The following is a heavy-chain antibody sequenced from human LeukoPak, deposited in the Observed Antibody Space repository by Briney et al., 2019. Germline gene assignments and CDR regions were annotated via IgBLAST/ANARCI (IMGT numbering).Heavy chain of an antibody. Sequence: GGSLRLSCAASGFTFSGSGMHWVRQASGKGLEWVGHIRKKANSDATAYAASGKGRFTISRDDSKNTAYLQMNSLKTEDTAVYYCARGAYDYVWGSYRYTGERGENFDYWGQGTLVTVSS. D-gene: IGHD3-16*02. CDR2: IRKKANSDAT. CDR1: GFTFSGSG. J-gene: IGHJ4*02. CDR3: ARGAYDYVWGSYRYTGERGENFDY. V-gene: IGHV3-73*01.